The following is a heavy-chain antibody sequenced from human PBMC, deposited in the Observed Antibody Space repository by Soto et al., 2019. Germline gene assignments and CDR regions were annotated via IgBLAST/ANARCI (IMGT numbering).Heavy chain of an antibody. CDR1: GFTVSSNY. D-gene: IGHD2-15*01. Sequence: EVQLVESGGGLIQPGGSLRLSCAASGFTVSSNYMSWVRQAPGKGLEWVSVIYSGGSTYYADSVKGRFTISRDNSKNTLYLQMTSLRAEDTAVYYCAREALGPLRQGWYFQHWGQGTLVTVSS. V-gene: IGHV3-53*01. CDR2: IYSGGST. CDR3: AREALGPLRQGWYFQH. J-gene: IGHJ1*01.